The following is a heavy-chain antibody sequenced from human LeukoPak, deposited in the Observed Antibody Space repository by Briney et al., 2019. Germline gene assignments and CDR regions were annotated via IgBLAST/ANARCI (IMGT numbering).Heavy chain of an antibody. CDR2: ISYDGSNK. CDR1: GFTFSSYA. V-gene: IGHV3-30-3*01. CDR3: ARVGPNYYYYYGMGV. J-gene: IGHJ6*02. Sequence: GGSLRLSCAASGFTFSSYAMHWVRQAPGKGLEWVAVISYDGSNKYYADSVKGRFTISRDNSKNTLYLQMNSLRAEDTAVYYCARVGPNYYYYYGMGVWGQGTTVTVSS. D-gene: IGHD3/OR15-3a*01.